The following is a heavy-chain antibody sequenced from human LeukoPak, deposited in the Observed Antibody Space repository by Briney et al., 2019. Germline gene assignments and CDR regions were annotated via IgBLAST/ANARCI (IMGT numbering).Heavy chain of an antibody. CDR1: GFTFSNHW. J-gene: IGHJ4*02. CDR3: TRVGYIDEGIDY. Sequence: PGGSLRLSCAASGFTFSNHWMHWVRQTPEKGLVWVSNISPDGSRTDYADSVKGRFTISRDNAENTLYLQMNSLRAGDTAVYYCTRVGYIDEGIDYWGQGTLVTVSS. V-gene: IGHV3-74*01. CDR2: ISPDGSRT. D-gene: IGHD5-24*01.